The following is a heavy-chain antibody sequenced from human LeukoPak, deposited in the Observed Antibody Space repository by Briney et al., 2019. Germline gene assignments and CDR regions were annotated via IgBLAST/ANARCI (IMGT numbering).Heavy chain of an antibody. J-gene: IGHJ4*02. CDR2: ISSYSSYI. CDR1: EFTFSSYD. V-gene: IGHV3-21*01. Sequence: GGSLRLSCAASEFTFSSYDMNWVRQAPGKGLEWVSSISSYSSYIYYADSVKGRFTISRDNAKNSLYLQMNSLRAEDTAVYYCARDRSNGDYDFDYWGQGALVTVSS. CDR3: ARDRSNGDYDFDY. D-gene: IGHD4-17*01.